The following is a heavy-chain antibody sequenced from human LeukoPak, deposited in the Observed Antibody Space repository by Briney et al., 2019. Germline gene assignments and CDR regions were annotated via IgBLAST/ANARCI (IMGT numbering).Heavy chain of an antibody. V-gene: IGHV4-34*01. Sequence: PSETLSLTCAVYGGSFSGYYWSWIGQPPGKGLEWIGEINHSGSTNYNPSLKSRVTISVDTSKNQFSLKLSSVTAAETAVYYCARRRLTMVRGVQTAYFDYWGQGTLVTVSS. CDR1: GGSFSGYY. CDR3: ARRRLTMVRGVQTAYFDY. D-gene: IGHD3-10*01. CDR2: INHSGST. J-gene: IGHJ4*02.